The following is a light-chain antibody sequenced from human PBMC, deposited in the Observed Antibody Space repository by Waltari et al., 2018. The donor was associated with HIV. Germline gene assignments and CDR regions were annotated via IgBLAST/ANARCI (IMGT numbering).Light chain of an antibody. V-gene: IGKV2-28*01. CDR3: MQALQTPRT. CDR1: QSLLHTNGHNY. J-gene: IGKJ1*01. CDR2: MTS. Sequence: EIGMPQSPLSLPVTPGEPASIPCRSNQSLLHTNGHNYLDWYFQKPGHSPQVLIYMTSNRASGVPDRFSGTGSGSDFALKISRVEAEDVGIYYCMQALQTPRTFGQGTKVEIK.